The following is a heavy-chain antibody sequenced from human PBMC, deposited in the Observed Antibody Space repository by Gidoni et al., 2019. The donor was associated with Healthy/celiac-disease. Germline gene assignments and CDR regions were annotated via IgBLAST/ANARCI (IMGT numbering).Heavy chain of an antibody. CDR1: GFTFSSYA. D-gene: IGHD3-16*01. Sequence: VQLLESGGGLVQPGGSLRLSCAASGFTFSSYAMSWVRQAPGKGLEWVSAISGSGGSTYYADSVKGRFTISRDNSKNTLYLQMNSLRAEDTAVYYCANPGGYYDYVWGSYPLGYWGQGTLVTVSS. J-gene: IGHJ4*02. V-gene: IGHV3-23*01. CDR2: ISGSGGST. CDR3: ANPGGYYDYVWGSYPLGY.